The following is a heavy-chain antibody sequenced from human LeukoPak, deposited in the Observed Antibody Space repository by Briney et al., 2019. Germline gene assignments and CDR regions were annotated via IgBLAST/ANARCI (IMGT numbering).Heavy chain of an antibody. CDR2: INPSDGGT. D-gene: IGHD1-14*01. V-gene: IGHV1-46*01. J-gene: IGHJ3*02. CDR1: GYTFTSYY. Sequence: GASVKVSCKASGYTFTSYYMHWVRQAPGQGLEWMGIINPSDGGTSYAQKFQGRVTMTRDTSTSTVYMELSSLRSEDTAVYYCARDPLNPLDAFDIWGQGTMVTVSS. CDR3: ARDPLNPLDAFDI.